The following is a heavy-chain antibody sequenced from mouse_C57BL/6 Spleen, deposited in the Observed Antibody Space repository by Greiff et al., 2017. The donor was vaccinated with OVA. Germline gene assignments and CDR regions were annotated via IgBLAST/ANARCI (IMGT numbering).Heavy chain of an antibody. CDR1: GFTFSSYG. Sequence: EVQLKESGGDLVKPGGSLKLSCAASGFTFSSYGMSWVRQTPDKRLEWVATISSGGSYTYCPDSVKGRFPISRDNAKNTLYLQMSSLKSEDTAMDYCARHRHYGSSYWYFDVWGTGTTVTVSS. J-gene: IGHJ1*03. D-gene: IGHD1-1*01. CDR3: ARHRHYGSSYWYFDV. V-gene: IGHV5-6*01. CDR2: ISSGGSYT.